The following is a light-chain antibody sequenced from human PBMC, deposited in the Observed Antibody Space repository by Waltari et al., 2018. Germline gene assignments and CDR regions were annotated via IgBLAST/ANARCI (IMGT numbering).Light chain of an antibody. J-gene: IGLJ1*01. V-gene: IGLV3-25*03. Sequence: SYELTQPPSVSVSPGQTARITCSGDALPKQYVYWYQQKPGQAPVLMIYKDKERPSGIPERFSGSSSGTTVTLTISGVQAEDEADYYCQSGNSRGSYYVFGTGTKVTVL. CDR2: KDK. CDR1: ALPKQY. CDR3: QSGNSRGSYYV.